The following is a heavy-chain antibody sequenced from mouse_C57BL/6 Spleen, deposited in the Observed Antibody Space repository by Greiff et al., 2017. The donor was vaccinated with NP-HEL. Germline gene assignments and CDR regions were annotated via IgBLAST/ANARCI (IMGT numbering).Heavy chain of an antibody. V-gene: IGHV1-55*01. CDR3: ARGDGYDVDYFDY. J-gene: IGHJ2*01. D-gene: IGHD2-2*01. CDR2: IYPGSGST. CDR1: GYTFTSYW. Sequence: VQLQQSGAELVKPGASVKMSCKASGYTFTSYWITWVKQRPGQGLEWIGDIYPGSGSTNYNEKFKSKATLTVDTSSSTAYMQLSSLTSEDSAVYYCARGDGYDVDYFDYWGQGTTLTVSS.